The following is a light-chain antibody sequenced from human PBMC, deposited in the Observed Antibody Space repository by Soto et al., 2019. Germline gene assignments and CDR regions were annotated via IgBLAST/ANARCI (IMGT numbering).Light chain of an antibody. V-gene: IGKV3D-20*01. J-gene: IGKJ2*01. CDR1: QSVRGNN. CDR2: DAS. CDR3: QQHGTSPYT. Sequence: EIVLTQSPATLSLSPGEGVTLSCGASQSVRGNNLAWYQHRPGLAPRLLIFDASKRATSIPGRFSGSGSGTDFTLTISRLEPEDFAVYYCQQHGTSPYTFGQGTKLEIK.